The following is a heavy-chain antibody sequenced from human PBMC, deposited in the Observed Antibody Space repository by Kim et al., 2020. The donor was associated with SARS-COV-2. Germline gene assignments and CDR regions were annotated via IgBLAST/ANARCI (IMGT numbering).Heavy chain of an antibody. D-gene: IGHD6-13*01. Sequence: YADTVKGRLTISSDNDKNTLYLQINSLGAEDTAVYYCAREDYTNSWYTDYWGQGTLVTVSS. V-gene: IGHV3-74*01. J-gene: IGHJ4*02. CDR3: AREDYTNSWYTDY.